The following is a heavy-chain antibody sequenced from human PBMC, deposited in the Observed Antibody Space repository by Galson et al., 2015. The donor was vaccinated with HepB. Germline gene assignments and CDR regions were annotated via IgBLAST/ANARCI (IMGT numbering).Heavy chain of an antibody. CDR3: ARGAPSFQAMDV. CDR1: GFTVGTYY. CDR2: IYSGGST. V-gene: IGHV3-53*04. J-gene: IGHJ6*02. Sequence: SLRLSCAASGFTVGTYYMNWVRQAPGKGLEWVSVIYSGGSTYYADSVKGRFTISRHNSKNTVYLQINGQRIEDTAVYYCARGAPSFQAMDVWGQGTTVTVSS. D-gene: IGHD6-6*01.